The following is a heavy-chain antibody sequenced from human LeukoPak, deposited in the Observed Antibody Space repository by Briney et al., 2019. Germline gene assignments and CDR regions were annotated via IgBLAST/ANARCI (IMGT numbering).Heavy chain of an antibody. J-gene: IGHJ4*02. CDR1: GFTFNNYA. D-gene: IGHD6-13*01. CDR2: ISGFGGST. V-gene: IGHV3-23*01. CDR3: GRRSGSSWSSFDY. Sequence: GGSLRLSCAASGFTFNNYAMNWVRQAPGKGLEWVSGISGFGGSTYYAPSVKGRLTISRDNFGNMLYLHLDSLRVEDTAIYYCGRRSGSSWSSFDYWGQGALVTVSS.